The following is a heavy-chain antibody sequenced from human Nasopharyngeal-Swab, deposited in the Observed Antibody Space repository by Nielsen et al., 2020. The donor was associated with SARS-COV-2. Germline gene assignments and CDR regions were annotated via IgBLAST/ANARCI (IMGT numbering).Heavy chain of an antibody. CDR1: GGSFSGSY. CDR2: INHSGST. V-gene: IGHV4-34*01. D-gene: IGHD2-2*01. Sequence: SETLSLTCAVYGGSFSGSYWGWILQPPGKGPEWIAEINHSGSTNYNPSLRSRVTLSVDTSMNQVSLEVSSVTAADTAVYYCARGLSGVVPAPILGLGPYYYYYYMDVWGKGTTVTVSS. CDR3: ARGLSGVVPAPILGLGPYYYYYYMDV. J-gene: IGHJ6*03.